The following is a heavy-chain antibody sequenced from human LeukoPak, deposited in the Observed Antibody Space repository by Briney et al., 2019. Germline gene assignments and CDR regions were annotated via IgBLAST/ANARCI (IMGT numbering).Heavy chain of an antibody. Sequence: GESLKISCKGSGYSFTSYRIGWVRQMPGKGLEWMGTIYPGDSHTSYSPSFQGQVIISADKSINTAYLEWRSLKASDTAMYYCAKPVLDTYGLRWGQGTLVTVSS. J-gene: IGHJ4*02. CDR2: IYPGDSHT. D-gene: IGHD5-18*01. CDR1: GYSFTSYR. CDR3: AKPVLDTYGLR. V-gene: IGHV5-51*01.